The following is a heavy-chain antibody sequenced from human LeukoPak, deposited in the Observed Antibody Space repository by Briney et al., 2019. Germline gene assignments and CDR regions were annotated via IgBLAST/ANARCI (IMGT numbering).Heavy chain of an antibody. J-gene: IGHJ6*02. CDR3: ARDMSVVVPPAFGIDYGMDV. D-gene: IGHD2-2*01. Sequence: PGGSLRLSCAASGFTFSSYAMHWVRQAPGKGLEWVAVISYDGSNKNYADSVKGRFTISRDNSKNTLYLQMNSLRAEDTAVYYCARDMSVVVPPAFGIDYGMDVWGQGTTVTVSS. V-gene: IGHV3-30*04. CDR1: GFTFSSYA. CDR2: ISYDGSNK.